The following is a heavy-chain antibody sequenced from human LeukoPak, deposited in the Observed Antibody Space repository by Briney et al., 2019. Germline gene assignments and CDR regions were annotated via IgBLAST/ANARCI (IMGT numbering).Heavy chain of an antibody. CDR1: GGSFDGYY. CDR3: ARLWSQYYYALGV. J-gene: IGHJ6*02. D-gene: IGHD1-1*01. Sequence: PSETLSLTCVVSGGSFDGYYWTWIRLPPGKGLEWIGETNQSGSTKYNPSLKSRVTISVDTSKNQFSLRLSSVTAADTAVYYCARLWSQYYYALGVWGQGTTVTVSS. CDR2: TNQSGST. V-gene: IGHV4-34*01.